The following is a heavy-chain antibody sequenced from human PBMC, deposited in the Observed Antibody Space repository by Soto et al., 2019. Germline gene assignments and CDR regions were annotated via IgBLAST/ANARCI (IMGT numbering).Heavy chain of an antibody. Sequence: PVESLKISCKGSGYSFTSYWISWVLHMPGKGLEWMGRIDPSDSYTNYSPSFQGQVTISADKSISTAYLQWSSLKASDTAMYYCARQSGITGTAGGMDVWGQGTTVTVSS. CDR2: IDPSDSYT. D-gene: IGHD1-20*01. V-gene: IGHV5-10-1*04. J-gene: IGHJ6*02. CDR1: GYSFTSYW. CDR3: ARQSGITGTAGGMDV.